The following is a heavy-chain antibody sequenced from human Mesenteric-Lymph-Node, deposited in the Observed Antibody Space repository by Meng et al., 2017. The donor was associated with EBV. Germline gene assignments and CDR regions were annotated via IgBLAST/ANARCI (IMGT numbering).Heavy chain of an antibody. V-gene: IGHV3-53*01. CDR3: ARDPTNGGYFDY. CDR2: IYSGGST. Sequence: EVQLVESGGGLIQPWGSLRLSCADSGFTVTSNYMSWVRQAPGKGLEWVSLIYSGGSTYYADSVKGRFTISRDNSKNTLYLQMNSLRAEDTAVYYCARDPTNGGYFDYWGQGTLVTVSS. J-gene: IGHJ4*02. CDR1: GFTVTSNY.